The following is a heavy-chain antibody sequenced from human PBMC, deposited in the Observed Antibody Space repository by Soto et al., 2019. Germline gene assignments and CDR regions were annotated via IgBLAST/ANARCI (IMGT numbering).Heavy chain of an antibody. J-gene: IGHJ4*02. CDR2: IKQDGSQK. D-gene: IGHD6-19*01. CDR3: ARRRDSSADFDW. CDR1: GFTFSSYW. Sequence: LRLSCAASGFTFSSYWMSWVRQAPGKGLEWVANIKQDGSQKYYVDSVEGRFTISRDNARDSLYLQMNSLRAEDTAVYYCARRRDSSADFDWWGQGTLVTVSS. V-gene: IGHV3-7*01.